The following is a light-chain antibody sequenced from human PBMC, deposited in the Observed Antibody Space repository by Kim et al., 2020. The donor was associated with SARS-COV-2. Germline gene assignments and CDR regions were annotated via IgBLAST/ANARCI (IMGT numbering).Light chain of an antibody. CDR2: EDS. Sequence: YELTQPPSLSVSPGQTARITCSGDALPDQYVYWYQQKPGQAPVLLIYEDSVRPSGVPERFSGSSSETLATLTVTGVQVDDEADYYCQSTDSSGSYELFGGGTRLAVL. V-gene: IGLV3-25*03. CDR1: ALPDQY. J-gene: IGLJ2*01. CDR3: QSTDSSGSYEL.